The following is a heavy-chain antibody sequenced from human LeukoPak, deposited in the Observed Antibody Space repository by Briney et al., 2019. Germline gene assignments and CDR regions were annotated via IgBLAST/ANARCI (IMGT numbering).Heavy chain of an antibody. J-gene: IGHJ4*02. CDR1: GGSISSSNYR. CDR2: IFYSGTT. Sequence: PSETLSLTCTVSGGSISSSNYRWGWIRLPPGKGLEWIGNIFYSGTTYYSPSLKSRVTISVDTSKNQFSLKLSSVTAADTAVYYCARYNSPSDDFDYWGQGTLVTVSS. V-gene: IGHV4-39*01. CDR3: ARYNSPSDDFDY. D-gene: IGHD6-13*01.